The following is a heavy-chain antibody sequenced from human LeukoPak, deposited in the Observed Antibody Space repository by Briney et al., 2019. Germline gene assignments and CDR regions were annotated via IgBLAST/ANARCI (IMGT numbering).Heavy chain of an antibody. V-gene: IGHV4-34*01. J-gene: IGHJ1*01. CDR2: INHSGST. CDR1: GGSFSGYY. Sequence: PSETLSLTCAVYGGSFSGYYWSWIRQPPGKGLEWIGEINHSGSTNYNPSLKSRVTISVDTSKNQFSLKLSSVTAADTAVYYCARLRVRGTFQHWGQGTLVTVSS. CDR3: ARLRVRGTFQH. D-gene: IGHD3-10*01.